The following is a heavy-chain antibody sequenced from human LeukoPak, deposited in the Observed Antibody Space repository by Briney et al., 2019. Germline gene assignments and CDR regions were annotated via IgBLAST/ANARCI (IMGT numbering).Heavy chain of an antibody. D-gene: IGHD3/OR15-3a*01. Sequence: SETLSLTCTVSGGSIRSSSYYWGWIRQPPGKGLEWIGSIYYSGSTYYNPSLKSRVTISIDTSKNQFSLKLSSVTAADTAVYYCARQTGSGLFTLPGGQGTLVTVSS. J-gene: IGHJ4*02. V-gene: IGHV4-39*07. CDR3: ARQTGSGLFTLP. CDR1: GGSIRSSSYY. CDR2: IYYSGST.